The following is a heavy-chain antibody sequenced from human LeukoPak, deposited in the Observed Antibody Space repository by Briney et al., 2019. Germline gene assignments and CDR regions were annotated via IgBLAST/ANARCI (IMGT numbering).Heavy chain of an antibody. CDR2: INHSGST. Sequence: PSETLSLTCAVSGGSFSGYYRSWIRQPPGKGLEWIGEINHSGSTYYNPSLKSRVTISVDTSKNQFSLKLSSVTAADTAVYYCARDNIVVVAATKAYYFDYWGQGTLVTVSS. J-gene: IGHJ4*02. CDR1: GGSFSGYY. D-gene: IGHD2-15*01. V-gene: IGHV4-34*01. CDR3: ARDNIVVVAATKAYYFDY.